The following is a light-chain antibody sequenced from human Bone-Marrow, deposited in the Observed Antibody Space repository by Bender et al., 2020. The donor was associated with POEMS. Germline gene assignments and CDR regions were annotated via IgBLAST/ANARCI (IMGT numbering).Light chain of an antibody. CDR2: DVS. Sequence: QSALTQPPSASGSPGQSVTISCTGSRGDVGTYNYVSWYQQYPGSAPKLIIFDVSNRPSGVSNRFSGSKSGNTASLTISGLQTEDEADYYCNSYTSTSTLVVFGGGTKLTVL. CDR3: NSYTSTSTLVV. CDR1: RGDVGTYNY. J-gene: IGLJ2*01. V-gene: IGLV2-14*03.